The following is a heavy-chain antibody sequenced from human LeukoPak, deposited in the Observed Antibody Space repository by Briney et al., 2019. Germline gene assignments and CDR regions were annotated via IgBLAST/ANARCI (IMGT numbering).Heavy chain of an antibody. CDR1: GFTFSSYG. CDR2: IWYDGSNK. J-gene: IGHJ4*02. V-gene: IGHV3-33*01. Sequence: PGRSLRLSCAASGFTFSSYGMHWVRQAPGKGLEWVAVIWYDGSNKYYADSVKGRFTISRDNSKNTLYLQMSSLRAEDTAVYYCARGLYYFDYWGQGTLVTVSS. CDR3: ARGLYYFDY.